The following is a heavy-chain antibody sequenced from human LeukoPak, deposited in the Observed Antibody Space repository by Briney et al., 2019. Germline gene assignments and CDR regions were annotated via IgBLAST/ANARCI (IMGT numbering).Heavy chain of an antibody. D-gene: IGHD1-26*01. CDR2: ISAYDGNT. V-gene: IGHV1-18*01. CDR3: ARDPSGLVGAANPFFDY. Sequence: ASVKVSCKASGYTFTSYGISWVRQAPGQGLEWMGWISAYDGNTNYAQKLQGRVTMTTDTSTSTAYMELGSLRSDDTAVYYCARDPSGLVGAANPFFDYWGQGTLVTVSS. CDR1: GYTFTSYG. J-gene: IGHJ4*02.